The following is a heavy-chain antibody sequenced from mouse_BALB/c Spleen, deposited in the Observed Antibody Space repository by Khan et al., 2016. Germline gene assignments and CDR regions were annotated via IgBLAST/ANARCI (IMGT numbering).Heavy chain of an antibody. CDR2: ISYSGST. J-gene: IGHJ4*01. D-gene: IGHD1-1*01. CDR1: GYSITSDYA. Sequence: EVQLQESGPGLVKPSQSLSLTCTVAGYSITSDYAWNWIRRFPGNRLEWMGYISYSGSTSYNPSLKSRISITRDTSKNQFFLQLNSVTSEDTATYSYARSAYGDKDAMDYWGQGTSVTVSS. CDR3: ARSAYGDKDAMDY. V-gene: IGHV3-2*02.